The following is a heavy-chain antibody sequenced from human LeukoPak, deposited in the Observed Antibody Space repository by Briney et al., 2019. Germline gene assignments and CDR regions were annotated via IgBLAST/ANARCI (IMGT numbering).Heavy chain of an antibody. J-gene: IGHJ4*02. D-gene: IGHD6-19*01. CDR2: INPNSGGT. CDR3: ARGPLYSSGGHYFDY. Sequence: GASVKVSCKASGYTFTGYYMHWVRQAPGQGLEWMGWINPNSGGTNYAQKFQGWVTMTRDTSISTAYMELSRLRSDDTAVYYCARGPLYSSGGHYFDYWGQGTLVTVSS. CDR1: GYTFTGYY. V-gene: IGHV1-2*04.